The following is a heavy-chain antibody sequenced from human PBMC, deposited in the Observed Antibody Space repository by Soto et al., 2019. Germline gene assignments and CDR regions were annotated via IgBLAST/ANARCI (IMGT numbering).Heavy chain of an antibody. Sequence: TLSLTCDVPGGSISSGGYSWSWIRQPPGKGLEWIGYIYHSGSTYYNPSLKSRVTISVDRSKNQFSLKLSSVTAADTAVYYCAGGIGARPLGYWGQGILVTAPQ. D-gene: IGHD3-16*01. CDR1: GGSISSGGYS. V-gene: IGHV4-30-2*01. CDR2: IYHSGST. J-gene: IGHJ4*02. CDR3: AGGIGARPLGY.